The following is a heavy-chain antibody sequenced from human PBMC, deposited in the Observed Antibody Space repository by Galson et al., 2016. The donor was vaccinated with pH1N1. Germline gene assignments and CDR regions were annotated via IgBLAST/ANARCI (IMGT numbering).Heavy chain of an antibody. CDR1: GFTFSTFA. V-gene: IGHV3-23*01. D-gene: IGHD3-16*01. J-gene: IGHJ3*01. CDR2: ISGNGGSP. CDR3: AKGGSPQTPNDAFDV. Sequence: FLRLSCAASGFTFSTFAMIWVRQAPGKGLEWVSVISGNGGSPFYADSVKGRFTISRDNSKNTLFLQMSSLRVEDTALYYCAKGGSPQTPNDAFDVWGQGSMVTVSS.